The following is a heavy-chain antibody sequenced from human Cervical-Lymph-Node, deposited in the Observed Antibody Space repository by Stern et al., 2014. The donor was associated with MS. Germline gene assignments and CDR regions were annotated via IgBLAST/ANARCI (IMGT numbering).Heavy chain of an antibody. J-gene: IGHJ6*02. CDR2: IKRDGSEI. D-gene: IGHD1-26*01. Sequence: VQLVESGGGLVRPGGSLRLSCAGSEFTFSDYWMSWVRQAPGKGLEWVANIKRDGSEIFYVASVKGRFTISRDNAKNTLYLQMNSLRAEDTAVYYCARGGEVGATYYYYGMDVWGQGTTVTVSS. CDR3: ARGGEVGATYYYYGMDV. V-gene: IGHV3-7*01. CDR1: EFTFSDYW.